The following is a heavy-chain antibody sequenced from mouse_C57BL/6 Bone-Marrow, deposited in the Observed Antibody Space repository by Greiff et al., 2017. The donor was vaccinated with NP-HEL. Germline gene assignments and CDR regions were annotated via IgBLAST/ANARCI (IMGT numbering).Heavy chain of an antibody. CDR1: GYTFTDYY. CDR2: IYPGSGNT. Sequence: VQLKESGAELVRPGASVKLSCKASGYTFTDYYINWVKQRPGQGLEWIARIYPGSGNTYYNEKFKGKATLTAEKSSSTAYMQLSSLTSEDSAVYFCARSGNKLSWFAYWGQGTLVTVSA. J-gene: IGHJ3*01. CDR3: ARSGNKLSWFAY. V-gene: IGHV1-76*01. D-gene: IGHD1-1*02.